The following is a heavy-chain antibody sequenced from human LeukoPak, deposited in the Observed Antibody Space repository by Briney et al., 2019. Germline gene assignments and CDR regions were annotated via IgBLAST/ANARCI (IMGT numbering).Heavy chain of an antibody. D-gene: IGHD3-10*01. CDR1: GYSISSGYY. V-gene: IGHV4-38-2*01. J-gene: IGHJ4*02. CDR2: IYHSGST. CDR3: ARTGLYGSGCSDY. Sequence: SETLSLTCAVSGYSISSGYYWGWIRQPPGKGLQWIGIIYHSGSTYYNPSLKSRVTISVDTSKNQFSLKLSSVTAADTAVYYCARTGLYGSGCSDYWGQGSLVTVSS.